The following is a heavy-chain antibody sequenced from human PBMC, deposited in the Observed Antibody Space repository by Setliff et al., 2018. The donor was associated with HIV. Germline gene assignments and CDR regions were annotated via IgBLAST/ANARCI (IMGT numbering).Heavy chain of an antibody. CDR3: ARHTAPYSSGFYSVAAWFDP. CDR2: IYYSGTA. D-gene: IGHD6-19*01. V-gene: IGHV4-39*01. Sequence: SETLSLTCSVSGGSLSSSYYWAWIRQSPGEGLEWIGTIYYSGTAYYSPSLNGRVTISVDTSNKQFSLSLTSVTAADTAVYHCARHTAPYSSGFYSVAAWFDPWGQGTLVTVSS. J-gene: IGHJ5*02. CDR1: GGSLSSSYY.